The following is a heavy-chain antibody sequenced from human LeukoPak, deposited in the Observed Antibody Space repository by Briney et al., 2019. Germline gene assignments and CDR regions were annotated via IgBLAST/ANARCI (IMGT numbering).Heavy chain of an antibody. V-gene: IGHV4-39*07. CDR3: ARESPHSSMVRGVTDY. Sequence: PSETLSLTCTVSGGSISSSSYYWGWIRQPPGKGLEWIGSIYYSGSTYYNTSLKSRVTISVDTSKNQFSLKLSSVTAADTAVYYCARESPHSSMVRGVTDYWGQGTLVTVSS. D-gene: IGHD3-10*01. CDR2: IYYSGST. J-gene: IGHJ4*02. CDR1: GGSISSSSYY.